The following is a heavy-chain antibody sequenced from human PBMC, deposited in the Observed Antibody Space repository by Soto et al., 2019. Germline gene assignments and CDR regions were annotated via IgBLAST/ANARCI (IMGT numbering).Heavy chain of an antibody. D-gene: IGHD6-19*01. Sequence: EVQLVASGGALVQPGGSLRLSCVASGFTFSSSFMGWVRQAPGKGLEWVANINQDGGGTYYVDSVEGRFTISRDNAKDSLYLQMNSLRGEDTAVYYCARYFRGSGRYFFDYWGQGTLVTVSS. CDR2: INQDGGGT. CDR3: ARYFRGSGRYFFDY. J-gene: IGHJ4*02. V-gene: IGHV3-7*03. CDR1: GFTFSSSF.